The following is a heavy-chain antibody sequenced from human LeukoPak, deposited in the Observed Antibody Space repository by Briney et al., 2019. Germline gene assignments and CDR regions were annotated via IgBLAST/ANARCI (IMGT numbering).Heavy chain of an antibody. Sequence: ASVKVSCKASGYTFTSYDINWVRQATGQGLEWMGWMNPSSGNTGYAQKFQGRVTMTRNTSISTAYMELSSLRFEDTAVYYCATAPSRLRYFDWLLYGGGDYWGQGTLVTVSS. J-gene: IGHJ4*02. CDR2: MNPSSGNT. D-gene: IGHD3-9*01. V-gene: IGHV1-8*01. CDR3: ATAPSRLRYFDWLLYGGGDY. CDR1: GYTFTSYD.